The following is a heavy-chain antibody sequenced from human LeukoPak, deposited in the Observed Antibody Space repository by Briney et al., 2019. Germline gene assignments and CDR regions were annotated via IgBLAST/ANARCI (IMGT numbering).Heavy chain of an antibody. D-gene: IGHD6-19*01. J-gene: IGHJ4*02. CDR3: AKAGSSSGWHSVGY. CDR2: ISGSGGNT. V-gene: IGHV3-23*01. CDR1: GFTFSSYG. Sequence: GGTLRLSCAASGFTFSSYGMSWVRQAPGKGLEWVSVISGSGGNTYYADSVKGRFTISRDNSKNTLYLQMNSLRAEDTAVYYCAKAGSSSGWHSVGYWGQGTLVTVSS.